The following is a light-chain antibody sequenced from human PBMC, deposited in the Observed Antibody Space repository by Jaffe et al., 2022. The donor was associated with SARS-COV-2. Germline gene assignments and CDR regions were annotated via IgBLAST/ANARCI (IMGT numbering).Light chain of an antibody. CDR2: AVS. CDR1: QTITGY. Sequence: DIQMTQSPSSLSASLGDTITITCRANQTITGYLNWYQQKPGKAPELLIYAVSNLESGVPSRFSASGSGTDFTLTISSLQGEDFATYYCQQSHSPPWTFGQGTKVEI. V-gene: IGKV1-39*01. J-gene: IGKJ1*01. CDR3: QQSHSPPWT.